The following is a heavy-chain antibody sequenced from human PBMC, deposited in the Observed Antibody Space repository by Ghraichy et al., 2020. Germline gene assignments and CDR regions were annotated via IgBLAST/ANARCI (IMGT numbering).Heavy chain of an antibody. Sequence: ESLNISCAVSGGSISSSNWWSWVRQPPGKGLEWIGEIYHSGITNYNPSLKSRVTISLDKSKNQFSLQLTSVTAADTVVYYCARDRSTASEFDYWGQGTLVTVSS. CDR2: IYHSGIT. CDR1: GGSISSSNW. D-gene: IGHD2/OR15-2a*01. CDR3: ARDRSTASEFDY. V-gene: IGHV4-4*02. J-gene: IGHJ4*02.